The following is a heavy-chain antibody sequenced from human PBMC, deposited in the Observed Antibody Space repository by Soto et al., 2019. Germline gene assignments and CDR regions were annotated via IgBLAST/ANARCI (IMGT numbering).Heavy chain of an antibody. V-gene: IGHV3-7*03. Sequence: GGSLRLSCAASGFTFSSYWMSWARQAPGKGLEWVANIKQDGSEKYYVDSVKGRFTISRDNAKNSLYLQMNSLRAEDTAVYYCARDHSAAYYYYYGMDVWGQGTTVTVS. CDR1: GFTFSSYW. CDR2: IKQDGSEK. J-gene: IGHJ6*02. D-gene: IGHD6-13*01. CDR3: ARDHSAAYYYYYGMDV.